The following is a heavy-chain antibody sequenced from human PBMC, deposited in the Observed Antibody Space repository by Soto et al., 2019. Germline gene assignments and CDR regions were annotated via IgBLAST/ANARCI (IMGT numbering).Heavy chain of an antibody. D-gene: IGHD3-10*01. CDR2: ISSSGYTI. CDR3: AGPAATVNY. Sequence: GGSLRLSCPASGFTLSNNEMNWVRQAPGKGLEWVSYISSSGYTIHYADSVKGRFTISRDNAKNSLYLQMSSLRAEDTAVYYCAGPAATVNYWGRGTLVTVSS. J-gene: IGHJ4*02. CDR1: GFTLSNNE. V-gene: IGHV3-48*03.